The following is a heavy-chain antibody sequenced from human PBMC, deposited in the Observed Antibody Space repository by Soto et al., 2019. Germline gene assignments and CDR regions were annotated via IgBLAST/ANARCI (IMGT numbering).Heavy chain of an antibody. J-gene: IGHJ2*01. V-gene: IGHV4-4*02. Sequence: QVQLQASGPGLVRASGTLSLTCAVSGDSISSTRWWSWVRQPPGKGLEWIGEISHSGTTNYNPSLKSRVTIAVDKSKNQCSLNLNAGTAADTAVDYGATGGSYGSTTGCLYGYLDLWGRGTLVSVSS. CDR3: ATGGSYGSTTGCLYGYLDL. CDR2: ISHSGTT. D-gene: IGHD2-2*01. CDR1: GDSISSTRW.